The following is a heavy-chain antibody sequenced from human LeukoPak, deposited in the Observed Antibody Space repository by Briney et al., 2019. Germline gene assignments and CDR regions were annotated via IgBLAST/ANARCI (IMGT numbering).Heavy chain of an antibody. D-gene: IGHD1-26*01. CDR3: ARDPSGSSKRYYFDY. CDR1: GFTFSSYA. J-gene: IGHJ4*02. CDR2: ISYDGSNK. V-gene: IGHV3-30*04. Sequence: PGGSLRLSCAASGFTFSSYAMHWVRQAPGKGLEWVAVISYDGSNKYYADSVKGRFTISRDNSKNTLYLQMNSLRAEDTAVYYCARDPSGSSKRYYFDYWGQGTLVTVSS.